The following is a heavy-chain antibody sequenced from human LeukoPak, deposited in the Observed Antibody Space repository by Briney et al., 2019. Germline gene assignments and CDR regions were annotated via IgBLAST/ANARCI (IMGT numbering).Heavy chain of an antibody. CDR3: AKEYGIRGGFDY. Sequence: LSLTCTVSRYSISNNYYWGWIRQPPGKGLEWVSGISWNSGSIGYADSVKGRFTISRDNAKNSLYLQMNSLRAEDTALYYCAKEYGIRGGFDYWGQGTLVTVSS. V-gene: IGHV3-9*01. J-gene: IGHJ4*02. D-gene: IGHD3-10*01. CDR2: ISWNSGSI. CDR1: RYSISNNYY.